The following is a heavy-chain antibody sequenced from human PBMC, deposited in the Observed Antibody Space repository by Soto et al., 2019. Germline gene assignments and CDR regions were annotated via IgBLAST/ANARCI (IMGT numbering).Heavy chain of an antibody. CDR1: GGSISSSSYY. CDR2: MYYSGST. CDR3: ARNLAAAELDY. V-gene: IGHV4-39*01. J-gene: IGHJ4*02. D-gene: IGHD6-13*01. Sequence: QLQLQESGPGLVKPSETLSLTCTVSGGSISSSSYYWGWIRQPPGKGLEWIASMYYSGSTYYNPSLKSRVTISVDTSKNQFSLKLSSVTAADSAVYYCARNLAAAELDYWGQGTLVTVSS.